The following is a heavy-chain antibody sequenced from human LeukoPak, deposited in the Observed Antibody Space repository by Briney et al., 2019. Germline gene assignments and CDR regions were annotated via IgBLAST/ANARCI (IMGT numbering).Heavy chain of an antibody. CDR2: ISGSGGST. D-gene: IGHD3-10*01. CDR3: ARRAWFGELPQDWSDAFDI. CDR1: GFTFSSYA. Sequence: GGSLRLSCAASGFTFSSYAMSWVRQAPGKGLEWVSAISGSGGSTYYADSVKGRFTISRDNSKNTLYLQMNSLRAEDTAVYYCARRAWFGELPQDWSDAFDIWGQGTMVTVSS. J-gene: IGHJ3*02. V-gene: IGHV3-23*01.